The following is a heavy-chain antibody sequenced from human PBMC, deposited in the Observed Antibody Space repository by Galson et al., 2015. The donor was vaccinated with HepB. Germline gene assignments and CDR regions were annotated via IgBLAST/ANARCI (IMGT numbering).Heavy chain of an antibody. J-gene: IGHJ1*01. CDR3: VRDMWDRVGGSFRYLGEL. Sequence: SVKVSCKASGYIFSNYGLSWVRQAPGHGLEWVGWISAYNGFTNYAQKFQGRVILTTDTSTSTAYMDLSSLKSDDTATYYCVRDMWDRVGGSFRYLGELWGQGTLVSVSS. CDR1: GYIFSNYG. V-gene: IGHV1-18*04. D-gene: IGHD3-16*02. CDR2: ISAYNGFT.